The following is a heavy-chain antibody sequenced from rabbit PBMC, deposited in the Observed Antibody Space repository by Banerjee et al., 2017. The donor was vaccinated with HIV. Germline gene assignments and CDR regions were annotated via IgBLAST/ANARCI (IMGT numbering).Heavy chain of an antibody. D-gene: IGHD6-1*01. V-gene: IGHV1S40*01. CDR2: INTGSGTT. CDR3: ARDRDADYAAYGYDL. J-gene: IGHJ3*01. CDR1: GFSFSSTYY. Sequence: QSLEESGGGLVQPGGSLALTCKASGFSFSSTYYMCWVRQAPGKGLEWIGCINTGSGTTYYASWAKGRFTISRTSSTTVTLQMTSLTAADTATYFCARDRDADYAAYGYDLWGQGTLVTVS.